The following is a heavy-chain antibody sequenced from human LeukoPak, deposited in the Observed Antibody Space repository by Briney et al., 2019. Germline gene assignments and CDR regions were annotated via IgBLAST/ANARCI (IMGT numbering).Heavy chain of an antibody. D-gene: IGHD1-1*01. V-gene: IGHV4-34*01. Sequence: SETLSLTCAVYGGSFSGYYWSWIRQPPGKGLEWIGEINHSGSTNYNPSLKSRVTISVDTSKNQFSLKLSSVTAADTAVYYRARGVRRPKYDYWGQGTLVTVSS. CDR1: GGSFSGYY. CDR2: INHSGST. CDR3: ARGVRRPKYDY. J-gene: IGHJ4*02.